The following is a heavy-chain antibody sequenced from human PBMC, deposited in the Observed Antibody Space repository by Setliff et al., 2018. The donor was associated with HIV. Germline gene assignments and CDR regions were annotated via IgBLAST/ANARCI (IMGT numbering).Heavy chain of an antibody. CDR1: GGSISSGSYY. Sequence: SETLSLTCTVSGGSISSGSYYWSWIRQPAGKGLEWIGRIYTDENTNYNPSFKSRVTMSVDTSKNQFSLNLNSVTAADTAVYYCARDLGGPRNFDNWGQGTLVTVSS. CDR3: ARDLGGPRNFDN. V-gene: IGHV4-61*02. J-gene: IGHJ4*02. CDR2: IYTDENT. D-gene: IGHD2-15*01.